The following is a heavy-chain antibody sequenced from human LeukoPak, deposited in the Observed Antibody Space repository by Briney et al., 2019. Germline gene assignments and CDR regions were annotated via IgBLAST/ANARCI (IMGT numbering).Heavy chain of an antibody. CDR1: GGSFSGYY. D-gene: IGHD2-21*02. CDR2: INHSGST. V-gene: IGHV4-34*01. J-gene: IGHJ4*02. Sequence: SETLSLTCAVYGGSFSGYYWSWIRQPPGKGLEWIGEINHSGSTNYNPSLKSRVTISVDTSKNQFSLKLSSVTAADTAVYYCARGDNPLDDYCGGDCYNFDYWGQGTLVTVSS. CDR3: ARGDNPLDDYCGGDCYNFDY.